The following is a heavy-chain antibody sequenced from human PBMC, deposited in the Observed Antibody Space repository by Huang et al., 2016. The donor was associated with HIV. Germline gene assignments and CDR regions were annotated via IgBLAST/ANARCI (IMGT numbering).Heavy chain of an antibody. CDR2: IKSKTDGGTK. Sequence: EVQLVESGGGLVKPGGSLRLSCADSGFTFSNAWMGWVRQAPGKGLEGVGRIKSKTDGGTKDYAAPVKGRFTISRDDSKNTLYLQMNTLKTEDTAVYYCTTDRDYGDYVADAFDIWGQGTMVTVSS. CDR1: GFTFSNAW. CDR3: TTDRDYGDYVADAFDI. D-gene: IGHD4-17*01. V-gene: IGHV3-15*01. J-gene: IGHJ3*02.